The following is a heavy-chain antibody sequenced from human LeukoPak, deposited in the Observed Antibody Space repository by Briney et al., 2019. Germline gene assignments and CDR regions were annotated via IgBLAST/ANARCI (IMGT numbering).Heavy chain of an antibody. J-gene: IGHJ5*02. CDR2: INPNSGGT. CDR1: GYTFTSYD. Sequence: ASVKVSCKASGYTFTSYDINWVRQAPGQGLEWMGWINPNSGGTNYAQKFQGWVTMTRDTSISTAYMELSRLRSDDTAVYYCARGNAPNWFDPWGQGTLVTVSS. D-gene: IGHD3-10*01. V-gene: IGHV1-2*04. CDR3: ARGNAPNWFDP.